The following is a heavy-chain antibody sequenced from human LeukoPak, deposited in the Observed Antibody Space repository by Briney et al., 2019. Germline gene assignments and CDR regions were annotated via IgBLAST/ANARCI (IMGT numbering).Heavy chain of an antibody. CDR1: GFTFSIYA. V-gene: IGHV3-30*04. Sequence: GGSLRLSCAASGFTFSIYAMHWVRQAPGKGLEWVAVISYDGSNKYYADSVKGRFTIPRDNSKNTLYLQMNSLRAEDTAVYYCAKLDTAMVNYWGQGTLVTVSS. CDR2: ISYDGSNK. D-gene: IGHD5-18*01. J-gene: IGHJ4*02. CDR3: AKLDTAMVNY.